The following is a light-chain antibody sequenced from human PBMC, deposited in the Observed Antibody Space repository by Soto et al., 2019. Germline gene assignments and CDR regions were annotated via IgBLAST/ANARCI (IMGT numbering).Light chain of an antibody. Sequence: DIQMTQSPSSLSASVGDRVTITCRASQSISSYLNWYQQKLGKAPKLLIYGASSLQSGVPSRFSGSGSGTDFTLTISSLQPEDFATYYCQQSYSTPLTFGGGTKVEIK. J-gene: IGKJ4*01. CDR1: QSISSY. CDR3: QQSYSTPLT. CDR2: GAS. V-gene: IGKV1-39*01.